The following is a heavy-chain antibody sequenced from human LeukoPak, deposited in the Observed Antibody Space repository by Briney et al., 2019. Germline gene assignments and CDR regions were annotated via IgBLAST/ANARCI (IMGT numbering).Heavy chain of an antibody. J-gene: IGHJ4*02. CDR2: INHSGST. D-gene: IGHD2-2*02. V-gene: IGHV4-34*01. CDR3: ARGGHIVVVPAAIWALPYYSDY. CDR1: GGSFSGYY. Sequence: SETLSLTCAVYGGSFSGYYWSWIRQPPGKGLEWIGEINHSGSTNYNPSLKSRVTISVDTSKNQFSLKLSSVTAADTAVYYCARGGHIVVVPAAIWALPYYSDYWGQGTLVTVST.